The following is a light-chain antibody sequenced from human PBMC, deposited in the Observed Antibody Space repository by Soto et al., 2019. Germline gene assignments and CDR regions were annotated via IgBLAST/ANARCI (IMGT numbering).Light chain of an antibody. CDR3: KSYAGSNTYV. J-gene: IGLJ1*01. V-gene: IGLV2-8*01. Sequence: QSVLTQPPSASGSPGQSVTISCSGTKNDIGVYDFVSWYQHHPGKVPRLIIYEVVQRPSGVPDRFSGSKSGNTASLTVSGLQAADEADYFCKSYAGSNTYVFGSGTKLTV. CDR2: EVV. CDR1: KNDIGVYDF.